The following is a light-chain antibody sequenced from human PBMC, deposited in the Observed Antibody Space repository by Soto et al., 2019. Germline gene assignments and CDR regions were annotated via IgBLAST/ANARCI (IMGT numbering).Light chain of an antibody. J-gene: IGKJ1*01. CDR2: DTS. CDR1: QSVNNY. Sequence: EIVLTQSPATLSLSPGERATLSCRASQSVNNYLAWYQQKPGQAPRLLIYDTSDRATGVPARFSGSGSGTDFTLTISGLEPEDFAVFYCQQRSFWPWTFGQGTKVDIK. CDR3: QQRSFWPWT. V-gene: IGKV3-11*01.